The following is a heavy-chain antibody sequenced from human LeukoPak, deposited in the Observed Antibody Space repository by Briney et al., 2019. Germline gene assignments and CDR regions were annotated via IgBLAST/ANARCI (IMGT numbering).Heavy chain of an antibody. CDR1: GGSISSGNYY. D-gene: IGHD1-7*01. V-gene: IGHV4-30-4*01. CDR3: ARDLLGTTHDHYYYYGMDV. Sequence: PSETLSLTCTVSGGSISSGNYYWSWIRQPPGKGLEWLGYIYYSGSTYYNPSLKSRVTISVDTSKNQFSLKLSSVTAADTAVYYCARDLLGTTHDHYYYYGMDVWGQGTTVTVSS. J-gene: IGHJ6*02. CDR2: IYYSGST.